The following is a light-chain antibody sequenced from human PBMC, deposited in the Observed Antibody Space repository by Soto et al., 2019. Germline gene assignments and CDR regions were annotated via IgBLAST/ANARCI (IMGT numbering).Light chain of an antibody. CDR1: SSDVGGYNY. CDR3: ASHAGRKNII. V-gene: IGLV2-8*01. Sequence: QFALTQPPSASGSPGQSVTISCTGTSSDVGGYNYVSWYQQHPGKAPKLMIYEVNKRPSGVPDRFSGSRSGNTASLTVSGLQAEDEADYYCASHAGRKNIIFGGGTKLTVL. CDR2: EVN. J-gene: IGLJ2*01.